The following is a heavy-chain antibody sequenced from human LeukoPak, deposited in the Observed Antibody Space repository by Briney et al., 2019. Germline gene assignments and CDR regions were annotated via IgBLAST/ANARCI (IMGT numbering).Heavy chain of an antibody. V-gene: IGHV4-39*07. CDR1: GDSISSSNYY. CDR3: ARDKSITIFGVVTTFNWFDP. J-gene: IGHJ5*02. D-gene: IGHD3-3*01. CDR2: IFYSGST. Sequence: PSETLSLTCNVSGDSISSSNYYWGWIRQTPGKGLEWIGSIFYSGSTYYTPSLKSRVTMALDMSKNQFSLKLSSVTAADTAVYYCARDKSITIFGVVTTFNWFDPWGQGTLVTVSS.